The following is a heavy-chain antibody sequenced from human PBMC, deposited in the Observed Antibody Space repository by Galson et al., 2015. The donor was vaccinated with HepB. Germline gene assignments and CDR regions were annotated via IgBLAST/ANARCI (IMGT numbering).Heavy chain of an antibody. CDR2: IKEDGSEK. J-gene: IGHJ4*02. V-gene: IGHV3-7*03. CDR1: GFSFSSNW. Sequence: SLRLSCAASGFSFSSNWMSWVRQAPGKGLEWVANIKEDGSEKVYVDSVKGRFTISRDNAKNSLFLQMNSLRAEDTAVYYCARVLGDGFDCWGQGTLVTVSS. D-gene: IGHD3-16*01. CDR3: ARVLGDGFDC.